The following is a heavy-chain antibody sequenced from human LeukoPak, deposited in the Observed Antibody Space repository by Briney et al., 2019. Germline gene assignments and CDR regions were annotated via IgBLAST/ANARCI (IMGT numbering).Heavy chain of an antibody. V-gene: IGHV4-59*01. Sequence: PSETLSLTCTVSCGSISSYYWSWVRQPPGKGLEWIGYIYYSGSTNYNPSLKSRATISVDTSKNQFSLKLSSVTAADTAVYYCARETGQLSWFDPGGQGTLVTVSS. J-gene: IGHJ5*02. D-gene: IGHD5-24*01. CDR1: CGSISSYY. CDR3: ARETGQLSWFDP. CDR2: IYYSGST.